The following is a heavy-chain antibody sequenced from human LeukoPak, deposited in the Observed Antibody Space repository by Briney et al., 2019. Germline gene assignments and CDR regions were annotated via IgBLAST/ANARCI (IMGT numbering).Heavy chain of an antibody. J-gene: IGHJ4*02. CDR2: VSSNGCRR. CDR3: VKWATVRHIVVVTAIEDGDY. Sequence: GGSLRLSCSASGFTFSNYAMHWVRQAPGKGLEYVSAVSSNGCRRYYAESVKGRFTISRDNSKNKLYLQMSSLRAEDTAVYYCVKWATVRHIVVVTAIEDGDYWGQGTLVTVSS. V-gene: IGHV3-64D*06. D-gene: IGHD2-21*02. CDR1: GFTFSNYA.